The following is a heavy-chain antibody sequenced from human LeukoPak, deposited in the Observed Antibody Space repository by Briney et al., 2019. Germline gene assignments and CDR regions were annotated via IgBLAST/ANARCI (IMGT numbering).Heavy chain of an antibody. CDR1: GFTFEDYG. J-gene: IGHJ6*03. Sequence: GGSLRLSCAASGFTFEDYGMHWVRQAPGKGLEWVPGINWNGGSTGYADSVKGRFTISRDNAKNSLYLQMNSLRAEDTALYYCARSAAAGQYYYYMDVWGKGTTVTVSS. V-gene: IGHV3-20*04. CDR3: ARSAAAGQYYYYMDV. D-gene: IGHD6-13*01. CDR2: INWNGGST.